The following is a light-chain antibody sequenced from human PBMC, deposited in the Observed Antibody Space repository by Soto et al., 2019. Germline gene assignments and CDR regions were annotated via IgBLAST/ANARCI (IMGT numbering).Light chain of an antibody. CDR1: QAGNTR. CDR3: HQRQSWPRT. V-gene: IGKV3-11*01. CDR2: LPA. Sequence: EIVLTQSPATLSSFPGDRVTLSCRASQAGNTRLAWYQHRPGQAPRLLSYLPANRAAGVTAKLSGRGSGTDLTLTISDVQPEDCAVYYGHQRQSWPRTFGPGTKV. J-gene: IGKJ1*01.